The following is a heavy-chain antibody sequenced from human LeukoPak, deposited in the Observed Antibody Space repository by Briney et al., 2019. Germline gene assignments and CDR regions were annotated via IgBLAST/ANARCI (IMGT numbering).Heavy chain of an antibody. D-gene: IGHD3-22*01. V-gene: IGHV4-39*07. CDR3: ARFFYDSSGYYYFDY. J-gene: IGHJ4*02. CDR2: IYYSGST. CDR1: GGSISSSSYY. Sequence: SETLSLTCTVSGGSISSSSYYWGWIRQPPGKGLEWIGSIYYSGSTYYNPSLKSRVTISVDTSKNQFSVKLSSVTAADTAVYYCARFFYDSSGYYYFDYWGQGTLVTVSS.